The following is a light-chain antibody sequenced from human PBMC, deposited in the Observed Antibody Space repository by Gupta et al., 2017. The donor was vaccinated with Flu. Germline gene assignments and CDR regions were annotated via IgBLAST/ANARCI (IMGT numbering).Light chain of an antibody. CDR1: QSISSY. Sequence: DIQMTQSPSSLSASVGDRVTITCRASQSISSYLNWYQQKPGKAPKLLIYAASSLQSGVPSRFSGSGSGTDFTLTISSLQPEDFATYYCQQSYSNPVTFGHGTKVDIK. CDR3: QQSYSNPVT. J-gene: IGKJ3*01. V-gene: IGKV1-39*01. CDR2: AAS.